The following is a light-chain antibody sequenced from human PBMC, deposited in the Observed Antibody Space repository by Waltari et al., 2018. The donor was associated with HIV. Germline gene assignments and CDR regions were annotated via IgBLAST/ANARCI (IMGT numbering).Light chain of an antibody. CDR2: LAS. J-gene: IGKJ4*01. CDR3: QQADCYPVT. V-gene: IGKV1-9*01. CDR1: QAINNY. Sequence: DVQFTQSRSFLSASVGDRVTITCRASQAINNYFAWYQQKPGKAPKLLINLASALQSGVPSRFSGSGSGTEFTLTIRGLQPEELATYYCQQADCYPVTFGGGTRVEIK.